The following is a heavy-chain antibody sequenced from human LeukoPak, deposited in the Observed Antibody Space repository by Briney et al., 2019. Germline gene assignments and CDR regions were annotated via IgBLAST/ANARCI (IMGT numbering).Heavy chain of an antibody. Sequence: GGSLRLSCAASGFTLSSYGMNWVRQAPGKGLDWVAFLRYDGSTAFYEDSVKGRFTISRDSSKNTLYLQMNSLTPADTAIYYCAKDPYGGTYPSYFDYWGQGSLVTVSS. J-gene: IGHJ4*02. CDR1: GFTLSSYG. CDR3: AKDPYGGTYPSYFDY. V-gene: IGHV3-30*02. D-gene: IGHD1-26*01. CDR2: LRYDGSTA.